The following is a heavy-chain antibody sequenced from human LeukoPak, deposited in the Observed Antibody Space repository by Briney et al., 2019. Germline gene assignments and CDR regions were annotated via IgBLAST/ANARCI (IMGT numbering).Heavy chain of an antibody. Sequence: GGSLRLSCAASGFTFSSYSMNWVRQAPGKGLEWVSVIYSGGSTYYADSVKGRFTISRDNSKNTLYLQMNSLRAEDTAVYYCARSQSSGWYYFDYWGQGTLVTVSS. D-gene: IGHD6-19*01. CDR1: GFTFSSYS. J-gene: IGHJ4*02. CDR3: ARSQSSGWYYFDY. CDR2: IYSGGST. V-gene: IGHV3-66*01.